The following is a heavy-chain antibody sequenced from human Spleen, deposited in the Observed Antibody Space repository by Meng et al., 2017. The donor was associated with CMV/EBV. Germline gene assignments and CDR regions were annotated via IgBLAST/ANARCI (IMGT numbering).Heavy chain of an antibody. J-gene: IGHJ2*01. CDR3: ARDGLYCSSTSCYSYWYFDL. CDR1: FSDYY. Sequence: FSDYYMNWIRQAQGKGLEWVSYISSGGGTIYYADSVKGRFTISRDNAKNSLYLQMNSLRAEDTAVYYCARDGLYCSSTSCYSYWYFDLWGRGTLVTVSS. V-gene: IGHV3-11*04. D-gene: IGHD2-2*02. CDR2: ISSGGGTI.